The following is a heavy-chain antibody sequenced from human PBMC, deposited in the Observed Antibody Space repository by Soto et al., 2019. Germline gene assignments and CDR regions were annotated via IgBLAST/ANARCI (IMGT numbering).Heavy chain of an antibody. V-gene: IGHV5-10-1*01. J-gene: IGHJ6*02. CDR2: IDPSDSYT. CDR3: ARRGWELLDYGMDV. Sequence: KSLKISCKGSGYSFTRYWISWVRQMPGKGLEWMGRIDPSDSYTNYSPSFQGHVTISADKSISTAYLQWSSLKASDTAMYYCARRGWELLDYGMDVWGQGTTVTVSS. CDR1: GYSFTRYW. D-gene: IGHD1-26*01.